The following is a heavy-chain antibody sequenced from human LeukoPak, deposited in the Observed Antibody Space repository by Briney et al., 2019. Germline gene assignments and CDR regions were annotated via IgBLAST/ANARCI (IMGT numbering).Heavy chain of an antibody. D-gene: IGHD3-3*01. V-gene: IGHV4-61*02. Sequence: SETLSLTCTVSGGSISSGSYYWSWIRQPAGKGLEWIGRIYTSGSTNYNPSLKSRVTISEDTSKNQFSLKLSSVTAADTAVYYCARGYDFWSGYRYFYYYYYMDVWGKGTTVTVSS. CDR1: GGSISSGSYY. J-gene: IGHJ6*03. CDR2: IYTSGST. CDR3: ARGYDFWSGYRYFYYYYYMDV.